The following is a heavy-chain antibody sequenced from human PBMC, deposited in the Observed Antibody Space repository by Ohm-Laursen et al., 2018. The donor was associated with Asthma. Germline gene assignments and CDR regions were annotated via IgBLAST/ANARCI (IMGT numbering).Heavy chain of an antibody. CDR1: GGSVSGHD. CDR2: IQSSGGA. J-gene: IGHJ4*02. D-gene: IGHD1-1*01. Sequence: GTLSLTCAVSGGSVSGHDWCWVRQAPGRELEWIAYIQSSGGANYNPSLQSRVTLSLDTSKNQVSLRLSSVTAADTALSFCARLDWIRSMFDSWGPGIQVLVSS. CDR3: ARLDWIRSMFDS. V-gene: IGHV4-59*02.